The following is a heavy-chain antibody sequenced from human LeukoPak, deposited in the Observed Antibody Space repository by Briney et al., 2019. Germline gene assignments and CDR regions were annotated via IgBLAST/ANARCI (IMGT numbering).Heavy chain of an antibody. CDR2: ISYDGSNK. Sequence: GGSLRLSCAVSEFTFNTYAMHWVRQAPGKGLEWVAVISYDGSNKYYADSVKGRFTISRDNSKNTLCLQMNSLRAEDTAVYYCASILGYCSSTSCPPTRGYYYYGMDVWGQGTTVTVSS. D-gene: IGHD2-2*01. CDR3: ASILGYCSSTSCPPTRGYYYYGMDV. CDR1: EFTFNTYA. V-gene: IGHV3-30-3*01. J-gene: IGHJ6*02.